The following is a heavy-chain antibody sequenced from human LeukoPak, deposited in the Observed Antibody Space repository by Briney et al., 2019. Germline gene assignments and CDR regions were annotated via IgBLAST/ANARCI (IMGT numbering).Heavy chain of an antibody. V-gene: IGHV4-34*01. CDR3: ARGNIAAAGNDY. Sequence: PSETLSLTCAVYGGSFSGYYWSWIHQPPGKGLEWIGEINHSGSTNYNLSLKSRVTISVDTSKNQFSLKLSSVTAADTAVYYCARGNIAAAGNDYWGQGTLVTVSS. CDR2: INHSGST. J-gene: IGHJ4*02. CDR1: GGSFSGYY. D-gene: IGHD6-13*01.